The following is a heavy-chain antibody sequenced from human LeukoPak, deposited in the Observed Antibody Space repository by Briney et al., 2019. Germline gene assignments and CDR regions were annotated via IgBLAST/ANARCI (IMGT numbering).Heavy chain of an antibody. J-gene: IGHJ1*01. CDR2: IYYSGST. CDR1: GGSISSGGYY. D-gene: IGHD1-1*01. V-gene: IGHV4-31*03. CDR3: ARANGGYFQH. Sequence: SETLSLTCTVSGGSISSGGYYWSWIRQHPGKGLEWIGYIYYSGSTYYNPSLKSRVTMSVDTSKNQFSLKLSSVTAADTAVYYCARANGGYFQHWGQGTLVTVSS.